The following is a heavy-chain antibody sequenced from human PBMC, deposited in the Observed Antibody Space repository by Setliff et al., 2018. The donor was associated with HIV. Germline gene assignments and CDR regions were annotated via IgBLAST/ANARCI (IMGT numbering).Heavy chain of an antibody. V-gene: IGHV1-69*05. D-gene: IGHD5-18*01. J-gene: IGHJ4*02. CDR3: ARGPNTAMVPGYFDY. CDR1: GGTFSSYA. Sequence: SVKVSCKASGGTFSSYAISWVRQAPGQGLEWMGGIIPIFGTANYAQKFQGRVTITTDESPSTAYMELSSLRSEDTAVYYWARGPNTAMVPGYFDYWGQGTLVTVSS. CDR2: IIPIFGTA.